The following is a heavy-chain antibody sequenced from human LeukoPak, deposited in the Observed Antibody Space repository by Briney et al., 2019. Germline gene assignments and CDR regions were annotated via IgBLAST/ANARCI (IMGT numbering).Heavy chain of an antibody. V-gene: IGHV5-51*01. CDR3: AILSRDDYGDYVISWYFDY. D-gene: IGHD4-17*01. Sequence: GESLKISCQGSGYSFTSYWIGWVRQLPGKGLEWMGIIYPGDSDTRYSPSFQGQVTISADKSISTAYLQWSSLKASDTAMYYCAILSRDDYGDYVISWYFDYWGQGTLVTVSS. CDR2: IYPGDSDT. CDR1: GYSFTSYW. J-gene: IGHJ4*02.